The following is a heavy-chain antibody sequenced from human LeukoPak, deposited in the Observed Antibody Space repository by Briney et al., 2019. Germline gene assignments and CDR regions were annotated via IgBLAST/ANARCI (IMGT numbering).Heavy chain of an antibody. Sequence: PSETLSLTCTVSGGSISSGGYYWSWIRQHPGKGLEWIGYIYYSGSTYYNPSLKSRVTTSVDTSKNQFSLKLSSVTAADTAVYYCARELIWFGEFSGYGMDVWGKGTTVTVSS. J-gene: IGHJ6*04. CDR3: ARELIWFGEFSGYGMDV. D-gene: IGHD3-10*01. CDR2: IYYSGST. CDR1: GGSISSGGYY. V-gene: IGHV4-31*03.